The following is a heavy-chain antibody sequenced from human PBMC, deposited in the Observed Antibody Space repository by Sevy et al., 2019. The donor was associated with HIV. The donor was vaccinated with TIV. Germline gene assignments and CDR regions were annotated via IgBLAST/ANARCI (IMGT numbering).Heavy chain of an antibody. D-gene: IGHD1-1*01. CDR1: GFTFSRYW. V-gene: IGHV3-74*01. CDR3: ARGKRGGSTTSLDLDY. J-gene: IGHJ4*02. Sequence: GGSLRLSCAASGFTFSRYWMHWVRQAPGKGLMWVSHIKDDGSRAFFADSVKGRFTISRDNAKNTLYLQMNSLRAEDTGIYYCARGKRGGSTTSLDLDYWGLGTLVTVSS. CDR2: IKDDGSRA.